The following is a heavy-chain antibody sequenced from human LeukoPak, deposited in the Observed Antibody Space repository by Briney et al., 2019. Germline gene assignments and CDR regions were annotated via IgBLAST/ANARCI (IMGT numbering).Heavy chain of an antibody. CDR2: ISGSGGST. CDR3: ARGAYYYPY. V-gene: IGHV3-23*01. Sequence: GGSLRLSCAASGFTFSSYAMSWVRQPPGKGLEWVSAISGSGGSTYYADSVKGRFTISRDNAKISLFLQMNSLRAEDTAVYYCARGAYYYPYWGQGTLVTVSS. D-gene: IGHD3-10*01. CDR1: GFTFSSYA. J-gene: IGHJ1*01.